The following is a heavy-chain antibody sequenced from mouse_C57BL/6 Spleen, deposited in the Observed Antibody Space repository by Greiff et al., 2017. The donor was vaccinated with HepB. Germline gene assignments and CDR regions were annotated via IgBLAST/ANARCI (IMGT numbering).Heavy chain of an antibody. CDR1: GYTFTSYW. Sequence: VQLQQPGAELVMPGASVKLSCKASGYTFTSYWMHWVKQRPGQGLEWIGEIDPSDSYTNYNQKFKGKSTLTVDKSSSTAYMQLSSLTSEDSAVYYCARSEGLRYAMDCWGQGTSVTVSS. J-gene: IGHJ4*01. CDR2: IDPSDSYT. D-gene: IGHD2-2*01. CDR3: ARSEGLRYAMDC. V-gene: IGHV1-69*01.